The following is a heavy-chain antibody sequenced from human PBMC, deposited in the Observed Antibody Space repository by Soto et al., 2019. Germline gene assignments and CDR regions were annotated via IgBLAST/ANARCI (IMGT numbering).Heavy chain of an antibody. Sequence: PGGSLRLSWSASGCIFSSYTMYWVRQAPGKVLKYVSAISRTSDIYYADSVKGRFTISRDNAKNSLYLDLTRLRAEDTAVYFCVRDYYDTSGYPNTFDMWGQGTMVTV. CDR2: ISRTSDI. V-gene: IGHV3-64*04. CDR3: VRDYYDTSGYPNTFDM. CDR1: GCIFSSYT. D-gene: IGHD3-22*01. J-gene: IGHJ3*02.